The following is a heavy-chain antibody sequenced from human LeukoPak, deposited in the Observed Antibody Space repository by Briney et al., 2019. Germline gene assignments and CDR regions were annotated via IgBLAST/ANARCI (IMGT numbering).Heavy chain of an antibody. CDR1: GGSISSGDYY. CDR3: ARTGSSGSFSDY. D-gene: IGHD3-10*01. V-gene: IGHV4-61*08. CDR2: IYYSGST. Sequence: TSQTLSLTCTVSGGSISSGDYYWSWIRQPPGKGLEWIGYIYYSGSTNYNPSLKSRVTLSVDVSKSQFSLSLTSATTADTAVYYCARTGSSGSFSDYWGQGTLVTVSS. J-gene: IGHJ4*02.